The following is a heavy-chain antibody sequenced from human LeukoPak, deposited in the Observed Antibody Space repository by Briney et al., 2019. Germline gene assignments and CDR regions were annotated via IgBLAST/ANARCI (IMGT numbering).Heavy chain of an antibody. CDR2: ISSSSSYI. V-gene: IGHV3-21*01. CDR1: GFTFSSYS. J-gene: IGHJ6*03. D-gene: IGHD3-10*01. Sequence: GGSLRLSCAASGFTFSSYSMNWVRQAPGKGLEWVSSISSSSSYIYYADSVKGRFTISRDNAKNSLYLQMNSLRAEDTAVYYCARDTYYYGSGSYYMDYYYMDVWGKGTTVTVSS. CDR3: ARDTYYYGSGSYYMDYYYMDV.